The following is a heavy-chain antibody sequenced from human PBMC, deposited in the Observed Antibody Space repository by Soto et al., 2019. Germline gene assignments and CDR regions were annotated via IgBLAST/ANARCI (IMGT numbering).Heavy chain of an antibody. D-gene: IGHD6-6*01. CDR2: IIPIFGTA. CDR1: GYTFSSYA. J-gene: IGHJ6*02. V-gene: IGHV1-69*06. CDR3: ARDHGSSYYYGMDV. Sequence: SVKVSCKXSGYTFSSYAISWVRQAPGQGLEWMGGIIPIFGTANYAQKFQGRVTITADKSTSTAYMELSSLRSEDTAVYYCARDHGSSYYYGMDVWGQGTTVTVSS.